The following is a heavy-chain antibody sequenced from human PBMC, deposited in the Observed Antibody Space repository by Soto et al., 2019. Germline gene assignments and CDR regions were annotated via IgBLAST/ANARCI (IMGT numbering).Heavy chain of an antibody. CDR2: IYYPGST. CDR3: ARDQYDFRSGSYYYAMEV. Sequence: QVQLQESGPGLVKPSETLSLTCTVSGGSVSSESHYWSWIRQTPGKGLEAIGYIYYPGSTNYNPSLKGRVTMSVDTSRDQVSLRLRSVTRADTAVYYCARDQYDFRSGSYYYAMEVWGQGTKVTVSS. D-gene: IGHD3-3*01. J-gene: IGHJ6*02. V-gene: IGHV4-61*01. CDR1: GGSVSSESHY.